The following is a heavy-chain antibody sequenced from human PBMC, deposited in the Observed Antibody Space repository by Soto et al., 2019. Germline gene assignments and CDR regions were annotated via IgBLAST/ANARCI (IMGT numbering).Heavy chain of an antibody. CDR3: ARDGHITMVRGVISYYYGMDV. D-gene: IGHD3-10*01. CDR2: ISSSSSYI. J-gene: IGHJ6*02. V-gene: IGHV3-21*01. CDR1: GFTFSSYS. Sequence: WGSLRLSCAASGFTFSSYSMNWVRQAPGKGLEWVSSISSSSSYIYYADSVKGRFTISRDNAKNSLYLKMNSLRAEDTAVYYCARDGHITMVRGVISYYYGMDVWGQGTTVTVSS.